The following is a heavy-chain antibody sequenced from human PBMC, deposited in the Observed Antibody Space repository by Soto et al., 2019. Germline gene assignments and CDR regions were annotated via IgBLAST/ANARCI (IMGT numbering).Heavy chain of an antibody. Sequence: SATLSLTCPVSGGSISSGSYYWSWIRQLPGKGLEWIGYIYYSGSTYYNPSLKSRVTISVDTSKNQFSLKLNSVTAADTAVYYSATRTVFYYGSGTLGGMEVWGQGTSVIVS. CDR3: ATRTVFYYGSGTLGGMEV. D-gene: IGHD3-10*01. J-gene: IGHJ6*01. CDR1: GGSISSGSYY. CDR2: IYYSGST. V-gene: IGHV4-31*03.